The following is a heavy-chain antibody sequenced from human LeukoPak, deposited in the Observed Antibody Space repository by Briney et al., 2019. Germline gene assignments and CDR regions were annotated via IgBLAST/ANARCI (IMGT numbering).Heavy chain of an antibody. CDR3: AKGGGYGDKN. CDR2: ISDSGGTT. D-gene: IGHD4-17*01. CDR1: GFTFSNYV. V-gene: IGHV3-23*01. Sequence: GGSLRLSCAASGFTFSNYVMSWVRQAPGKGLECVSSISDSGGTTDYADSVKGRFTISRDNSKNTLYLQMNSLRAEDTAVYYCAKGGGYGDKNWGQGTLVTVSS. J-gene: IGHJ4*02.